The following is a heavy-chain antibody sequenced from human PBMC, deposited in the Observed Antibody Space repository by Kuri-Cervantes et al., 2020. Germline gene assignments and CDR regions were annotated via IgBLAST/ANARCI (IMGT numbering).Heavy chain of an antibody. CDR2: ISYDGSNK. D-gene: IGHD6-6*01. Sequence: GGSLRLSCAASGFTVSSYGMHWVRQAPGKGLEWVAVISYDGSNKYYADSLKGRFTISRDNSKNTLYLQMNSLRAEDTAVYYCATSGSSSSPTWGYYYYYGMDVWGQGTTVTVSS. V-gene: IGHV3-30*19. CDR1: GFTVSSYG. J-gene: IGHJ6*02. CDR3: ATSGSSSSPTWGYYYYYGMDV.